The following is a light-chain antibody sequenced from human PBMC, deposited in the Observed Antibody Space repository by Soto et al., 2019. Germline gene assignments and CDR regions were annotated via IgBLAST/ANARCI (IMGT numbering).Light chain of an antibody. J-gene: IGKJ3*01. CDR3: QQYGSSLFP. CDR2: GTS. V-gene: IGKV3-20*01. Sequence: EIGLTQSPGTLSLSPGERATLSCRASQSVSSKYLAWYQQKPGQAPRVLIYGTSIRASGVPERFSGGGSGTDFTLTITRLEPEDFAVYYCQQYGSSLFPFGPGTKVDFK. CDR1: QSVSSKY.